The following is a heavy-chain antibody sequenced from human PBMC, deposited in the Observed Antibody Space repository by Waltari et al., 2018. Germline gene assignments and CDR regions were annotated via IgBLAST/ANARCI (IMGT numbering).Heavy chain of an antibody. D-gene: IGHD2-2*01. J-gene: IGHJ6*02. V-gene: IGHV3-53*01. CDR3: ARGLQHYYYGMDV. Sequence: EVQLVESGGGLIQPGGSLRLSCAASGFTVSSNYMSWVRQAPGKGLEWVSVIYSGGITYYADSVKGRFTISRDNSKNTLYLQMNSLRAEDTAVYYCARGLQHYYYGMDVWGQGTTVTVSS. CDR1: GFTVSSNY. CDR2: IYSGGIT.